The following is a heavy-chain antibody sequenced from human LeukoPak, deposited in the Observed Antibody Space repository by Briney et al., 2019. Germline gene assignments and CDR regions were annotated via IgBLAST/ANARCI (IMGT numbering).Heavy chain of an antibody. CDR1: GGSISSYY. D-gene: IGHD4-23*01. CDR2: IYYSGST. V-gene: IGHV4-59*01. J-gene: IGHJ4*02. Sequence: SETLSLTCTVSGGSISSYYRSWIRQPPGKGLEWIGYIYYSGSTNYNPSLKSRVTISVDTSKNQFSLKLSSVTAADTAVYYCARRGDYGGNLDYWGQGTLVTVSS. CDR3: ARRGDYGGNLDY.